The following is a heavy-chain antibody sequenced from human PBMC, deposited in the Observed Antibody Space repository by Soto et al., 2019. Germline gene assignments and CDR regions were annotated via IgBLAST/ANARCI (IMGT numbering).Heavy chain of an antibody. CDR3: ARGSVRGYSSSWYYYYYGMDV. J-gene: IGHJ6*02. V-gene: IGHV1-8*01. CDR2: MNPSSGNT. CDR1: GYTFTSYD. Sequence: SVKVSCKASGYTFTSYDINWVRQATVQGLEWMGWMNPSSGNTGYAQKFQGRVTMTRNTSISTAYMELSSLRSEDTAVYYCARGSVRGYSSSWYYYYYGMDVWGQGTTVTVS. D-gene: IGHD6-13*01.